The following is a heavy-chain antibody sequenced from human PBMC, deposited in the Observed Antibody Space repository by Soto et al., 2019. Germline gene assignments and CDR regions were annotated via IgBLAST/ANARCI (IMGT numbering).Heavy chain of an antibody. J-gene: IGHJ4*02. CDR3: AKDLAARGPHYFDY. V-gene: IGHV3-30*18. Sequence: GGSLRLSCAASGFTFSTYGMHWVRQAPGKGLEGVAVISYEGSNKYYTDSVKGRFTISRDNSNNTLYLQMSSLRAEDTAVYYCAKDLAARGPHYFDYWGQGTLVTVSS. D-gene: IGHD6-13*01. CDR2: ISYEGSNK. CDR1: GFTFSTYG.